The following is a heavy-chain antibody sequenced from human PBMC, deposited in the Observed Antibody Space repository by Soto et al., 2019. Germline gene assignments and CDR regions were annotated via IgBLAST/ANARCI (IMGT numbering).Heavy chain of an antibody. J-gene: IGHJ4*02. Sequence: QVQLMQSGAEVKKPGASVKVSCKASGYTFTSYNVHWVRQAPGQGLEWMGIIYASGGSTNYAQNFKGRLTVNRDTSTSTVYMELSSLRSDDTAVYYCFRGGFPDYGKEGRYWGQGTLVTVSS. CDR1: GYTFTSYN. V-gene: IGHV1-46*01. CDR2: IYASGGST. D-gene: IGHD4-17*01. CDR3: FRGGFPDYGKEGRY.